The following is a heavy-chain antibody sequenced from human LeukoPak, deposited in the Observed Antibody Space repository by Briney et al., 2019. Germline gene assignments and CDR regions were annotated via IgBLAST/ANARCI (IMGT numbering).Heavy chain of an antibody. V-gene: IGHV3-64D*09. J-gene: IGHJ3*02. Sequence: GGSLRLSCSASGFTFSDYAMYWVRQAPGKGLEFVSAISNNGYSTYYADSAKGRFTITRDNSKNTLYLQMSSLRVEDTAVYYCARDKCGDNSNAFDIWGQGTLVTVSS. CDR2: ISNNGYST. D-gene: IGHD4-23*01. CDR1: GFTFSDYA. CDR3: ARDKCGDNSNAFDI.